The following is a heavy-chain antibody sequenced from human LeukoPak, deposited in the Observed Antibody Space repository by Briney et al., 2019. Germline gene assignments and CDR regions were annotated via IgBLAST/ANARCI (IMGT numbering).Heavy chain of an antibody. CDR3: ATNTMFRGIHAFDI. Sequence: GESLKISFKGSGYSFTSYWIGWVRPMPGKGREWMGIIYPGESDTRYSASFQGKVNISADKSIRTAYLQWRSLKASDSAMYYCATNTMFRGIHAFDIWGQGTMVTVSS. J-gene: IGHJ3*02. V-gene: IGHV5-51*01. D-gene: IGHD3-10*01. CDR1: GYSFTSYW. CDR2: IYPGESDT.